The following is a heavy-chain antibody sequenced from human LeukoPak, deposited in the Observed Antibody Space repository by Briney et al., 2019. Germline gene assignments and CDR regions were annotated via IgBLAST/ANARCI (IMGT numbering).Heavy chain of an antibody. CDR1: GFTFSSYS. CDR3: ASPKSYGDYDMDV. CDR2: ITSGSRFL. Sequence: PGGSLRLSCAASGFTFSSYSMNWVRQAPGKGLEWVSCITSGSRFLYYADAVKGRFTISRDNAKNSLYLQMNSLRAEDTAVYYCASPKSYGDYDMDVWGQGTTVTVSS. J-gene: IGHJ6*02. V-gene: IGHV3-21*01. D-gene: IGHD3-16*01.